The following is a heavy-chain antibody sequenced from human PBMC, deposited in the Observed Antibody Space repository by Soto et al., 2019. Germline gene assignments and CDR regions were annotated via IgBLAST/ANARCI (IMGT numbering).Heavy chain of an antibody. CDR3: AKVPNPYCGGGSCHRDY. D-gene: IGHD2-15*01. Sequence: EVQLLESGGGLVQPGGSLTLSCAASGFTFSSYAMSWVRQAPGKGLEWVSAISGSGGSTYYPDSVKGRFTISRDKSKNTLYLQMNSLRAEDTAVYYCAKVPNPYCGGGSCHRDYWGQGTLVTVSS. V-gene: IGHV3-23*01. CDR1: GFTFSSYA. J-gene: IGHJ4*02. CDR2: ISGSGGST.